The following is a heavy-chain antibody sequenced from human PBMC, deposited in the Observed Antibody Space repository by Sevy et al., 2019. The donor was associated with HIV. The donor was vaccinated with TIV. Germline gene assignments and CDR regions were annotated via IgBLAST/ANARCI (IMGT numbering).Heavy chain of an antibody. CDR3: TTRPYGSIIDY. J-gene: IGHJ4*02. V-gene: IGHV3-15*07. D-gene: IGHD3-10*01. Sequence: GGSLRLSCGGSGFNISSASMNWVRHAPGRGLEWVGRIKAKIDGETTDYGAPMKGRFIISRDDSRKTVYVQLNSVKSEDTAMYFCTTRPYGSIIDYWGQGTLVTVSS. CDR1: GFNISSAS. CDR2: IKAKIDGETT.